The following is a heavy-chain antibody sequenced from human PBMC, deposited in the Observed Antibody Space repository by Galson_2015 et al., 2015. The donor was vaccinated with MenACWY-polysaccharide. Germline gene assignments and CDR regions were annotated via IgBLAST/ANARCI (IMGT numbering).Heavy chain of an antibody. CDR1: EFDFSTYW. Sequence: SLRLSCAASEFDFSTYWMHWVRQVPGKGPVWVSRINSDETSTSYADSVKGRFSISRDNAKSTLYLQMNSPRAEGTAVYYCARGHYDLWSGYRHYYFGLDVWGQGTTVTVSS. V-gene: IGHV3-74*01. CDR2: INSDETST. J-gene: IGHJ6*01. CDR3: ARGHYDLWSGYRHYYFGLDV. D-gene: IGHD3-3*01.